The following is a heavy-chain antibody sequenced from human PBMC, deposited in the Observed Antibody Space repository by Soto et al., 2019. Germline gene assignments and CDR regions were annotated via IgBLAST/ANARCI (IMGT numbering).Heavy chain of an antibody. D-gene: IGHD3-10*01. Sequence: GASVKVSCKASGYTVTGYYMXWVRQAHGKGQEWMGWINPNSGGTNYAQKFQGWVTMTRDTSISTAYMELSRLRSDDTAVYYCARVDSGSSSDAFDIWGQGTMVTVSS. J-gene: IGHJ3*02. CDR2: INPNSGGT. CDR3: ARVDSGSSSDAFDI. CDR1: GYTVTGYY. V-gene: IGHV1-2*04.